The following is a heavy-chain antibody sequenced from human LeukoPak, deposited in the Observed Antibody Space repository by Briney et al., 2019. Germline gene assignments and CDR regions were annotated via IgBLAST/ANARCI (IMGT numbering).Heavy chain of an antibody. D-gene: IGHD3-10*01. CDR2: IRSKAYGGTK. Sequence: GRSLRLSCTASGFTFGDYAMSWVRQAPGKGREWVGFIRSKAYGGTKEYAASVKGRFTISRDDSKSIAYLQMNSLKTEDTAVYYCTRVKGRELLWFGESTPDYWGQGTLVTVSS. CDR1: GFTFGDYA. CDR3: TRVKGRELLWFGESTPDY. V-gene: IGHV3-49*04. J-gene: IGHJ4*02.